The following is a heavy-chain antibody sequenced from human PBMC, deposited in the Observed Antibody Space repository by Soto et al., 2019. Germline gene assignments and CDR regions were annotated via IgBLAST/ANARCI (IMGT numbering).Heavy chain of an antibody. V-gene: IGHV3-48*03. CDR2: ISSSGSTI. D-gene: IGHD3-9*01. CDR3: ARDPVFFDWSTYYYYGMDV. CDR1: GFTFSSYE. Sequence: GGSLRLSCAASGFTFSSYEMNWVRQAPGKGLEWVSYISSSGSTIYYADSVKGRFTISRDNAKNSLYLQMNSQRAEDTAVYYCARDPVFFDWSTYYYYGMDVWGQGTTVTVSS. J-gene: IGHJ6*02.